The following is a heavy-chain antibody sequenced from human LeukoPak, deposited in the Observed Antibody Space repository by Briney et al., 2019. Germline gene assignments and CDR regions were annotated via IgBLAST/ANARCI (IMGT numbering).Heavy chain of an antibody. CDR3: ARDQGLGRAFDI. CDR2: ISSSSSYI. CDR1: GFTFSSYS. Sequence: GGSLRLSCAASGFTFSSYSMNWVRQAPGKGLKWVSSISSSSSYIYYADSVKGRFTISRDNAKNSLYLQMNSLRAEDTAVYYCARDQGLGRAFDIWGQGTMVTVSS. J-gene: IGHJ3*02. V-gene: IGHV3-21*01.